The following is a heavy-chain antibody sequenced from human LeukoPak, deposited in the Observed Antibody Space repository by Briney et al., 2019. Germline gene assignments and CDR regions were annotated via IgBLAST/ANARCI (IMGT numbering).Heavy chain of an antibody. CDR1: GESFSGYY. CDR3: ARGRVSAAGTAFPDY. V-gene: IGHV4-34*01. J-gene: IGHJ4*02. D-gene: IGHD6-13*01. CDR2: INHSGST. Sequence: SETLSLTCAVYGESFSGYYWSWIRQPPGKGLEWVGEINHSGSTNYNPSLKSRVTISVDTSKNQFSLKLSSVTAADTAVYYCARGRVSAAGTAFPDYWGQGTLVTVSS.